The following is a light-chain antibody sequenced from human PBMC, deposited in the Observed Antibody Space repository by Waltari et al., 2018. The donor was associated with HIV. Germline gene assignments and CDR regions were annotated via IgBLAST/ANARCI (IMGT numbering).Light chain of an antibody. CDR3: QQYRYSPWT. V-gene: IGKV1-5*03. J-gene: IGKJ1*01. CDR1: HRGSSR. Sequence: DIQMTQSPSTLSASVGDRVTITCRASHRGSSRVAWYQQKPGKAPKLLIYGASSLRSAVPSRFSGSGSGTEFTLTISGLQPDDFATYYCQQYRYSPWTFGQGTKVDI. CDR2: GAS.